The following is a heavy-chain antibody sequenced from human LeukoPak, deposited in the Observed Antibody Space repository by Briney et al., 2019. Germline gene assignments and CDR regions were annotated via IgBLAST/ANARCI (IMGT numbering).Heavy chain of an antibody. D-gene: IGHD7-27*01. Sequence: ASVTVSCTASGYTFTSYDFNWVRQATGQRPEWMGWMSPNSGDTGYAQKFQDRVTMTRNTSISTAYMELSSLRSDDTAVYYCARGPPNWGYDYWGPGTLVTVSS. CDR1: GYTFTSYD. J-gene: IGHJ4*02. V-gene: IGHV1-8*01. CDR3: ARGPPNWGYDY. CDR2: MSPNSGDT.